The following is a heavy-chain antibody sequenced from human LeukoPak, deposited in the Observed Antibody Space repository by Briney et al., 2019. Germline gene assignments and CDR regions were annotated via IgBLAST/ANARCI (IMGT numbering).Heavy chain of an antibody. CDR2: IYYSGST. CDR3: ARRKGYSSVDY. V-gene: IGHV4-39*01. D-gene: IGHD6-19*01. CDR1: GGSISSSNW. Sequence: SETLSLTCAVSGGSISSSNWWSWVRQPPGKGLEWIGSIYYSGSTYYNPSLKSRVTISVDTSKNQFSLKLSSVTAADTAVYYCARRKGYSSVDYWGQGTLVTVSS. J-gene: IGHJ4*02.